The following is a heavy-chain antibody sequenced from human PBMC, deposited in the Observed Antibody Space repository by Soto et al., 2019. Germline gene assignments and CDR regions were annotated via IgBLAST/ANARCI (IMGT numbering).Heavy chain of an antibody. Sequence: EVQLVESGGGLVKPGGSLRLSCAASGFTFSSHSMNWVRQAPGKGLEWVSFISSSSSYIYYVDSVKGRFTISRDNAKNSLYLQMNSLRAEDTAVYYCAGGHYDILTSYYSVDYWGQGTLVTVSS. J-gene: IGHJ4*02. D-gene: IGHD3-9*01. CDR2: ISSSSSYI. CDR3: AGGHYDILTSYYSVDY. CDR1: GFTFSSHS. V-gene: IGHV3-21*01.